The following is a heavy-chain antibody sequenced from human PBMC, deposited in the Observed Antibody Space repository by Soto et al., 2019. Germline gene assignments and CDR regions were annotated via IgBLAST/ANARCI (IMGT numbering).Heavy chain of an antibody. CDR3: ARVVYNWFDP. J-gene: IGHJ5*02. Sequence: PSETLSLTCAVYGGSFSGYYWTWIRQPPGTGLEWIGEINHSGSTNYNPSLKSQVTISVDTSKNQFSLKLSSVTAADTAVYYCARVVYNWFDPWGQGTLVTVPQ. CDR2: INHSGST. V-gene: IGHV4-34*01. CDR1: GGSFSGYY.